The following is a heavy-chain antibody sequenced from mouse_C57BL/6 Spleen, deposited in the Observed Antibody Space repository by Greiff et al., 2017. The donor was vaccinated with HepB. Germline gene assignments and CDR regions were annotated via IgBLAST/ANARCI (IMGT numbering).Heavy chain of an antibody. Sequence: QVQLQQPGAELVKPGASVKVSCKASGYTFTSYWMHWVKQRPGQGLEWIGRIHPSDSDTNYNQKFKGKATLTVDKSSSTANMQLSSLTSEDSAVYYCAIRRLPYWYFDVWGTGTTVTVSS. D-gene: IGHD6-2*01. J-gene: IGHJ1*03. CDR2: IHPSDSDT. CDR1: GYTFTSYW. V-gene: IGHV1-74*01. CDR3: AIRRLPYWYFDV.